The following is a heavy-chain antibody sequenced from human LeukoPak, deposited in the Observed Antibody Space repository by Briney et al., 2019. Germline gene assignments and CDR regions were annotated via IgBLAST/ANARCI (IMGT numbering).Heavy chain of an antibody. J-gene: IGHJ4*02. Sequence: GGSLRLSCAASGFTFSNYWMSWVRQAPGKGLEWVASIQHDGSVNHYVDSVKGRFTISRDNAKNSLFLQMNSLRVEDTGVYSCQIDYGDYLHYWGQGTLVTVSS. CDR2: IQHDGSVN. V-gene: IGHV3-7*01. CDR1: GFTFSNYW. CDR3: QIDYGDYLHY. D-gene: IGHD4-17*01.